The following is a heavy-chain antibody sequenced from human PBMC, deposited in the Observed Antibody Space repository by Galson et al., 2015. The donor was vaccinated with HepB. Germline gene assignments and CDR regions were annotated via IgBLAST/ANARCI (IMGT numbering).Heavy chain of an antibody. V-gene: IGHV3-48*01. Sequence: SLRLSCAASGFTFSSYSMNWVRQAPGKGLEWVSYISSSSSTIYYADSVKGRFTISRDNAKNSLYLQMNSLRAEDTAVYYCARENRGSGSMMDYWGQGTLVTVSS. CDR2: ISSSSSTI. CDR1: GFTFSSYS. J-gene: IGHJ4*02. D-gene: IGHD3-10*01. CDR3: ARENRGSGSMMDY.